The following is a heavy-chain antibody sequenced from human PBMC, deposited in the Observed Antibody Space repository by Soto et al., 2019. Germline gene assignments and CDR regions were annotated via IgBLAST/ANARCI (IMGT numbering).Heavy chain of an antibody. CDR2: MNPNSGNT. V-gene: IGHV1-8*01. CDR3: ARGRRERFLEWLSEGVEGYYYYYMDV. CDR1: GYTFTSYD. J-gene: IGHJ6*03. D-gene: IGHD3-3*01. Sequence: ASVKVSCKASGYTFTSYDINWVRQATGQGLEWMGWMNPNSGNTGYAQKFQGRVTMTRNTSISTAYMELSSLRSEDTAVYYCARGRRERFLEWLSEGVEGYYYYYMDVWGKGTTVTVSS.